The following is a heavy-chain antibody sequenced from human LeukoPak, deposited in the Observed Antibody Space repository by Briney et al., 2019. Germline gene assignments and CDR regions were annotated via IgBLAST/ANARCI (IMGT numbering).Heavy chain of an antibody. Sequence: GGSLRLSCAASGFTFSSYGMHWVRQAPGKGLEWVAIISNDGSKKYYADSVKGRPTISRDNSKNTLYLQMNSLRAEDTAVYYCAKDRHNTPPNYYYGMDVWGQGTTVTVSS. V-gene: IGHV3-30*18. CDR3: AKDRHNTPPNYYYGMDV. D-gene: IGHD1-1*01. CDR2: ISNDGSKK. J-gene: IGHJ6*02. CDR1: GFTFSSYG.